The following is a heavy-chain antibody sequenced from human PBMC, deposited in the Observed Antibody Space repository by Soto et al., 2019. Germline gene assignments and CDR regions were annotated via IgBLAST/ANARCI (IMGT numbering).Heavy chain of an antibody. J-gene: IGHJ4*02. CDR2: IDPRSGGT. CDR3: ATDDYGIFPY. V-gene: IGHV1-2*02. D-gene: IGHD3-10*01. CDR1: GYTFTTYY. Sequence: ASAKVSCKVSGYTFTTYYIHWARQAPGQGLEWMGWIDPRSGGTVYEQKFQGRVTMTRDTSISTVYMDLSGLTSDDTALYYCATDDYGIFPYWGQGSLVTVSS.